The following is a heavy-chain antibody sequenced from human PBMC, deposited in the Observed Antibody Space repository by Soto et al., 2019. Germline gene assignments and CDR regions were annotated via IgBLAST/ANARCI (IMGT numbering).Heavy chain of an antibody. CDR1: GYTFTSYG. CDR3: ARDVGYSYGSTRPSWFDP. CDR2: ISAYNSNT. J-gene: IGHJ5*02. Sequence: QVQLVQSGAEVKKPGASVKVSCKASGYTFTSYGISWVRQAPGQGLEWMGWISAYNSNTDYAQKLQGRVTMTTDTSTSTAYMELRSLRSDDPAVYYCARDVGYSYGSTRPSWFDPWGQGTLVTVSS. D-gene: IGHD5-18*01. V-gene: IGHV1-18*01.